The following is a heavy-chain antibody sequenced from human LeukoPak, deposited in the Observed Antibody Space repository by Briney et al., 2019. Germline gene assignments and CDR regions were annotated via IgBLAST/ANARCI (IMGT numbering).Heavy chain of an antibody. Sequence: GESLRLSCAASGFTFSSYWMSWVRQAPGKGLEWVANIKQDGSEKYYVDSVKGRFTISRDNAKNSLYLQMNSLRAEDTAVYYCARLSSIAAAPWYYYYYMDVWGKGTTVTVSS. V-gene: IGHV3-7*01. D-gene: IGHD6-13*01. J-gene: IGHJ6*03. CDR2: IKQDGSEK. CDR3: ARLSSIAAAPWYYYYYMDV. CDR1: GFTFSSYW.